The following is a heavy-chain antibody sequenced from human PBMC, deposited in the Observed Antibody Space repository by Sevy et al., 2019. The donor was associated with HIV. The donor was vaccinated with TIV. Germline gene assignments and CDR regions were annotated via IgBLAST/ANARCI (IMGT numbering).Heavy chain of an antibody. V-gene: IGHV3-23*01. CDR2: ISGSTIDT. Sequence: RGCLRLSCAASGFTFGNYAMNCVRQAPGKGLEWVSSISGSTIDTSYADSVKGRFTISRNNSQNTLYLEMNSRSAEDTAVYYCAKDRTYSLSWYYLDHWGQGTLVFVSS. CDR1: GFTFGNYA. CDR3: AKDRTYSLSWYYLDH. D-gene: IGHD6-13*01. J-gene: IGHJ4*02.